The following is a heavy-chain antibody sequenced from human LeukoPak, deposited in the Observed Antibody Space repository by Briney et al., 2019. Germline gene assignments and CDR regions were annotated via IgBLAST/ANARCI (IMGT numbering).Heavy chain of an antibody. CDR2: IYSGGST. Sequence: GSLRLSCAASGFTFSAYAMSWVRQAPGKGLEWVSVIYSGGSTYYADSVKGRFTISRDNSKNTLYLQMNSLRAEDTAVYYCARGYCSGGSCLDAFDIWGQGTMVTVSS. D-gene: IGHD2-15*01. V-gene: IGHV3-53*01. CDR3: ARGYCSGGSCLDAFDI. CDR1: GFTFSAYA. J-gene: IGHJ3*02.